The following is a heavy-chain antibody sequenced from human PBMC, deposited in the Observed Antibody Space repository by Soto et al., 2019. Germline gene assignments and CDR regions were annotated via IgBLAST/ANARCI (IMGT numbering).Heavy chain of an antibody. CDR1: GGTFDTFA. J-gene: IGHJ4*02. V-gene: IGHV1-69*06. Sequence: QVQLVQSGAEVKKPGSSVKVSCKASGGTFDTFAISWVRQALGQGLEWMGGIIPIFGTANYAQKFQDRVTISADKSTSTAHMELSSLRSEDTAVYYCAIDHGLVAGTMYFDYWGQGTLVTVSS. CDR3: AIDHGLVAGTMYFDY. D-gene: IGHD6-19*01. CDR2: IIPIFGTA.